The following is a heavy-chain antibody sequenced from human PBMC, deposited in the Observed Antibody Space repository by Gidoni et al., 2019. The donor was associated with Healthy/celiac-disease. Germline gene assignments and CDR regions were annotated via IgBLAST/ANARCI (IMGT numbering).Heavy chain of an antibody. CDR1: GFTFSSYA. V-gene: IGHV3-30*04. D-gene: IGHD3-22*01. J-gene: IGHJ4*02. CDR2: ISYDGSNK. Sequence: QVQLVESGGGVVQPGRSLRLSCAASGFTFSSYAMHWVRQAPGQGLEWVAVISYDGSNKYYADSVKGRFTISRDNSKNTLYLQMNSLRAEDTAVYYCARDRNYYDSSGYYLFDYWGQGTLVTVSS. CDR3: ARDRNYYDSSGYYLFDY.